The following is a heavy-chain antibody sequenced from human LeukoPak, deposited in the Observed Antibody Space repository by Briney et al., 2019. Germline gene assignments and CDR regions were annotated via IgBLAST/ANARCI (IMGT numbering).Heavy chain of an antibody. Sequence: SVKVSCKASGGTFSSYAISWVRQAPGQGLEWMGGIIPIFGTANYAQKFQGRVTITADESTSTAYMELSSLRSEDTAVYCCATGRYYDFWSGYFPPYYYYYMDVWGKGTTVTVSS. CDR2: IIPIFGTA. CDR1: GGTFSSYA. J-gene: IGHJ6*03. D-gene: IGHD3-3*01. CDR3: ATGRYYDFWSGYFPPYYYYYMDV. V-gene: IGHV1-69*13.